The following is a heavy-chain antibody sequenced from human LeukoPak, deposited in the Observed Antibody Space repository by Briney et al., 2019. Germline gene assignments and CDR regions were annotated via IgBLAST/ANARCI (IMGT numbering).Heavy chain of an antibody. J-gene: IGHJ6*04. CDR3: AKDFRGSGSYYTPYYYYYGMDV. CDR1: GFTFSSYG. D-gene: IGHD3-10*01. V-gene: IGHV3-30*18. Sequence: GGALRLSCAASGFTFSSYGMHWVRQAPGKGLEWVAVISYDGSNKYYADSVKGRFTISRDNSKNTLYLQMNSLRAEDTAVYYCAKDFRGSGSYYTPYYYYYGMDVWGKGTTVTVSS. CDR2: ISYDGSNK.